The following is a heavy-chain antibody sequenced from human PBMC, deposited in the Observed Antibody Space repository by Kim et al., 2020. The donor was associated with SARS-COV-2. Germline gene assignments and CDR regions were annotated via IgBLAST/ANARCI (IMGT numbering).Heavy chain of an antibody. D-gene: IGHD3-22*01. CDR3: ARNIGITMIVVVTGWF. Sequence: SETLSLSCTVSGGSIISGGYYWSWIRQHPGKGLEWIGYIYYSGSTYYNPSLKSRVTISVDTTKNQFSLKLSSVTAADTAVNFCARNIGITMIVVVTGWF. CDR1: GGSIISGGYY. CDR2: IYYSGST. J-gene: IGHJ5*01. V-gene: IGHV4-31*03.